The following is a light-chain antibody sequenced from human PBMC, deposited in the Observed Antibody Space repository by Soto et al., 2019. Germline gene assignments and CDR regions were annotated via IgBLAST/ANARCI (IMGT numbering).Light chain of an antibody. CDR2: AAS. J-gene: IGKJ1*01. Sequence: IQMTQSPSSLSASVGDRVTITCRASQTISRYLSWYQQKPGKAPNLLISAASTLQAGVPSRFSGSESGTEFTLTISSLQPEDFATYCCQQTYSSPWTFGQGTKVEIK. CDR1: QTISRY. V-gene: IGKV1-39*01. CDR3: QQTYSSPWT.